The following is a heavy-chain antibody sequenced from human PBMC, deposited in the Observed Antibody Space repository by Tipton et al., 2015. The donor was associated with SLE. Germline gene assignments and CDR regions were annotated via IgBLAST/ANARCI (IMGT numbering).Heavy chain of an antibody. Sequence: TLSLTCTVSGGSISSGSYYWSWIRQTPGEGLEWIGEINHSGSTNYNPSLKSRVTISVDTSKNQFSLKLSSVTAADTAVYYCASRGRMIAVAVRHAFDIWGQGTMVTVSS. J-gene: IGHJ3*02. CDR1: GGSISSGSYY. CDR2: INHSGST. D-gene: IGHD6-19*01. CDR3: ASRGRMIAVAVRHAFDI. V-gene: IGHV4-61*01.